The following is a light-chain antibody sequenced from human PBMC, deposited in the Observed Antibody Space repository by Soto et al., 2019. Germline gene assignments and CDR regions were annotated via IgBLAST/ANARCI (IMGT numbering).Light chain of an antibody. CDR2: DVS. J-gene: IGLJ2*01. Sequence: QSALTQPASVSGSPGQSITISCTGTSSDVGGYNYVSWYQQHPGKAPKLMIYDVSNRPSGVSNRFSGSTSGNTASLTISGRQAEDDADYYCSSYTSSSTVVFGGGTKLTVL. CDR3: SSYTSSSTVV. V-gene: IGLV2-14*01. CDR1: SSDVGGYNY.